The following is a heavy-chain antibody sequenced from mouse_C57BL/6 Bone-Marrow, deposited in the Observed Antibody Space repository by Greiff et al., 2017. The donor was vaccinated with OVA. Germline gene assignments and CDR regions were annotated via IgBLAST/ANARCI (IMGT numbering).Heavy chain of an antibody. CDR1: GYTFTDYN. V-gene: IGHV1-18*01. CDR2: INPNNGGT. CDR3: ARPVYDGYGWYFDV. J-gene: IGHJ1*03. Sequence: EVQLQQSGPELVKPGASVKIPCKASGYTFTDYNMDWVKQSHGKSLEWIGDINPNNGGTIYNQKFKGKATLTVDKSSSTAYMELRSLTSEDTAVYYCARPVYDGYGWYFDVWGTGTTVTVSS. D-gene: IGHD2-3*01.